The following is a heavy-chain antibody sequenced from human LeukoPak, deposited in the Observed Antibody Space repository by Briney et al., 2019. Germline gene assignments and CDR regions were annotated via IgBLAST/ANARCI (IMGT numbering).Heavy chain of an antibody. D-gene: IGHD6-6*01. V-gene: IGHV4-39*01. J-gene: IGHJ5*02. Sequence: SETLSLTCTVSGDSINSSTYYWGWIRQPPGKGLEWIGSIFYRGRTYHNPALKSRLNVSVDRSKNQFSLKLSSVTAADTAVYYCARGRIAAHNWFDPWGQGTLVTVSS. CDR3: ARGRIAAHNWFDP. CDR1: GDSINSSTYY. CDR2: IFYRGRT.